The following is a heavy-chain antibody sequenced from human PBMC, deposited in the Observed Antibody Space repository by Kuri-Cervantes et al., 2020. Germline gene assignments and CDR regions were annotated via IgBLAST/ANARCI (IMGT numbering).Heavy chain of an antibody. CDR2: IKSKTDGGTT. CDR1: GCTFSNAW. V-gene: IGHV3-15*01. J-gene: IGHJ6*03. D-gene: IGHD3-10*01. Sequence: GGSLRLSCAASGCTFSNAWMSWVRQAPGKGLEWVGRIKSKTDGGTTDYAAPVKGRFTISRDNAKNSLYLQMNSLRAEDTAVYYCARDLSLWFGTSLSMDVWGKGTTVTVSS. CDR3: ARDLSLWFGTSLSMDV.